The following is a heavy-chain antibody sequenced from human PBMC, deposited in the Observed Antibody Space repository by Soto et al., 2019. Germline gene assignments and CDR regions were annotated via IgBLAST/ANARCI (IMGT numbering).Heavy chain of an antibody. CDR1: GVSISSSNW. J-gene: IGHJ5*02. D-gene: IGHD3-22*01. CDR2: IYHSGST. Sequence: PSETLSLTCAVSGVSISSSNWWSWVRQPPGKGLEWIGEIYHSGSTNYNPSLKSRVTISVDKSKNQFSLKLSSVTAADTAVYYCASLVPLYYYDSSGSFWFDPWGQGTLVTVSS. CDR3: ASLVPLYYYDSSGSFWFDP. V-gene: IGHV4-4*02.